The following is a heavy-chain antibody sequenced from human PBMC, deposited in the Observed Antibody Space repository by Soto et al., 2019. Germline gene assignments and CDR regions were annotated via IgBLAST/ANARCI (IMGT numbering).Heavy chain of an antibody. CDR2: INHSGST. CDR3: ARTSRFDC. CDR1: GGSISSSSYY. Sequence: SETLSLTCTVSGGSISSSSYYWSWIRQPPGKGLEWIGEINHSGSTNYNPSLKSRVTMSVDTSKNQFSLKLSSVTAADTAVYYCARTSRFDCWGQGTLVTVSS. V-gene: IGHV4-61*05. D-gene: IGHD6-6*01. J-gene: IGHJ4*02.